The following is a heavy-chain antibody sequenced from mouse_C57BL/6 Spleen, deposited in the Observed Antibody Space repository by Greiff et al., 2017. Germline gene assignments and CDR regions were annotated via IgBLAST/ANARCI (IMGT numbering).Heavy chain of an antibody. Sequence: EVMLVESGGGLVKPGGSLKLSCAASGFTFSDYGMHWVRQAPEKGLEWVAYISSGSSTIYYADTVKGRFTISRDNAKNTLFLQITSLRSEDTAMYYCARTGIYYSKKFFYAMDYWGQGTSVTVSS. CDR2: ISSGSSTI. J-gene: IGHJ4*01. CDR3: ARTGIYYSKKFFYAMDY. V-gene: IGHV5-17*01. CDR1: GFTFSDYG. D-gene: IGHD2-5*01.